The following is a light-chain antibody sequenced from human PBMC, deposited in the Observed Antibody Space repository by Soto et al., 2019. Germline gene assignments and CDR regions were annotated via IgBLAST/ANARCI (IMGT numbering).Light chain of an antibody. J-gene: IGKJ1*01. CDR1: QGVSDN. CDR3: QQYNNWPPWT. Sequence: EIVMTQSPATLSVSPGERATLSCRASQGVSDNLAWYQQKPGQAPRLLIYGASTRATGIPARFSGSGSGTEFTLTISSLQSEDCVVYYCQQYNNWPPWTFGQGTKVEIK. V-gene: IGKV3-15*01. CDR2: GAS.